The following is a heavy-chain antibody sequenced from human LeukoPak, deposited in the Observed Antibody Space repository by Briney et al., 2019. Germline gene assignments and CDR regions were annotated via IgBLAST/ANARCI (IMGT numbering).Heavy chain of an antibody. Sequence: ASVKVSCKASGYSLSNYGITWVRQAPGQGLEWMGWIGTHNGNTKYEQKFQGRVTMTTDTSTNTVYMELRSLRSDDTAGYYCASRNYGPYYYGMDVWGQETTVTVSS. V-gene: IGHV1-18*01. CDR3: ASRNYGPYYYGMDV. CDR1: GYSLSNYG. J-gene: IGHJ6*02. CDR2: IGTHNGNT. D-gene: IGHD1-7*01.